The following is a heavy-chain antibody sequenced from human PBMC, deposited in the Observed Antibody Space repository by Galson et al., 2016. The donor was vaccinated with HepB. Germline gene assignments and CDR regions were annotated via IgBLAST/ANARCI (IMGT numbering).Heavy chain of an antibody. J-gene: IGHJ4*02. CDR1: GYTFSNYF. D-gene: IGHD6-19*01. V-gene: IGHV1-46*01. CDR2: INPSGGFT. Sequence: SGYTFSNYFMHWVRQAPGQGLEWMGIINPSGGFTDYAQKFQGRVTMTKDTSTSTVYMELSSLRSEDTAVYYCARNAEYIAVAGNFDYWGQGTLVTVSS. CDR3: ARNAEYIAVAGNFDY.